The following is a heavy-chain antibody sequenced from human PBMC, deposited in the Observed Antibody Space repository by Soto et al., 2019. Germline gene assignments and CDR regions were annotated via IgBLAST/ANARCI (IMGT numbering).Heavy chain of an antibody. CDR3: ANGAWAAVAGRGNWFDP. J-gene: IGHJ5*02. D-gene: IGHD6-19*01. CDR2: ISGQGGSP. CDR1: GFTFSTYA. Sequence: EVHLLESGGGLVQPGGSLRLSCAASGFTFSTYAMSWVRQAPGKGLEWVASISGQGGSPYYADSVKGRFTISRDNSKNTLDLQMNSLRAEDTAVYYCANGAWAAVAGRGNWFDPWGQGTLVTVSS. V-gene: IGHV3-23*01.